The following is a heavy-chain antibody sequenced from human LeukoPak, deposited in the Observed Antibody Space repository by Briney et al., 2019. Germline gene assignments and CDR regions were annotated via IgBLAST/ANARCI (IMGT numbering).Heavy chain of an antibody. J-gene: IGHJ4*02. Sequence: SQTLSLTCTVSGGSISSGSYYWSWIRQPAGKGLEWIGRIQASGSTNYNPSLKSRISMSVDTSKNQFSLKLSSVTAADTAVYYCARDGGSGWYNYWGQGTLVTVSS. V-gene: IGHV4-61*02. CDR3: ARDGGSGWYNY. D-gene: IGHD6-19*01. CDR1: GGSISSGSYY. CDR2: IQASGST.